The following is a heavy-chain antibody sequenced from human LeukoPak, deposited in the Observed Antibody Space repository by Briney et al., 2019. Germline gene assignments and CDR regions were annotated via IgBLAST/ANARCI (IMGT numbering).Heavy chain of an antibody. J-gene: IGHJ5*02. CDR2: IYSGGST. Sequence: GGSLRLSCAASGFTVSSNYMSWVRQAPGKGLEWVSVIYSGGSTYYADSVKGRFTISRDNSKNTLYLQMNSLRAEDTAVYYCARVFTVPTNSVDWFDPWGQGTLVTVSS. CDR1: GFTVSSNY. CDR3: ARVFTVPTNSVDWFDP. D-gene: IGHD4-17*01. V-gene: IGHV3-53*01.